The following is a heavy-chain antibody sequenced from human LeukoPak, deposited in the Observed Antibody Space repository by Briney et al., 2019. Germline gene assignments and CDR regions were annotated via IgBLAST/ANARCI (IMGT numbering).Heavy chain of an antibody. CDR3: AKGVPDGGNFDY. CDR2: ISGSGGST. CDR1: EFTFSSYA. D-gene: IGHD3-16*01. V-gene: IGHV3-23*01. J-gene: IGHJ4*02. Sequence: GGSLRLSCAASEFTFSSYAMSGVRPAPGKGLEWVSAISGSGGSTYYADSVKGRFTISRDNAKNTLFLQMNSLRAEDTAVYYCAKGVPDGGNFDYWGQGTLVTVSS.